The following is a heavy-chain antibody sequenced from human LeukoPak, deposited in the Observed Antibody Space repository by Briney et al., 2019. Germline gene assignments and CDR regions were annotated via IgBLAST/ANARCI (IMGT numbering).Heavy chain of an antibody. CDR3: ARGRITMIVVVIRDNWFDP. CDR1: GYTFTGYY. CDR2: INPNSGGT. V-gene: IGHV1-2*02. Sequence: ASVKVSCKASGYTFTGYYMHWVRQAPGQELEWMGWINPNSGGTNYAQKFQGRVTMTRDTSISTAYMELSRLRSDDTAVYYCARGRITMIVVVIRDNWFDPGAREPWSPSPQ. J-gene: IGHJ5*02. D-gene: IGHD3-22*01.